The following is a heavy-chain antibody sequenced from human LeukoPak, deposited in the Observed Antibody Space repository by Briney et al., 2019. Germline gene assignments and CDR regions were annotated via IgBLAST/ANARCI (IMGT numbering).Heavy chain of an antibody. J-gene: IGHJ4*02. D-gene: IGHD6-19*01. CDR2: INHSGST. Sequence: SETLSLTCAVYGGSFSGYYWSWIRQPPGKGLEWIGEINHSGSTNYNPSLKSRVTISVDTSKNQFSLKLSSVTAADTAVNYCARVPQWLNHFDYWGQGTLVTVSS. CDR3: ARVPQWLNHFDY. V-gene: IGHV4-34*01. CDR1: GGSFSGYY.